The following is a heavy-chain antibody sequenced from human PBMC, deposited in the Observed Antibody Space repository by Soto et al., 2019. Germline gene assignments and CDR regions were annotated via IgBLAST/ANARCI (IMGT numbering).Heavy chain of an antibody. CDR2: MNPNSGNT. V-gene: IGHV1-8*01. CDR1: GYTFTSYD. CDR3: ARVMGHYYGMDV. Sequence: ASVKVSCKASGYTFTSYDINWVRQVTGQGLEWMGWMNPNSGNTGYAQKFQGRVTMTRNTSISTAYMELSSLRSEDTAVYYCARVMGHYYGMDVWGQGTTVTSP. D-gene: IGHD2-8*01. J-gene: IGHJ6*02.